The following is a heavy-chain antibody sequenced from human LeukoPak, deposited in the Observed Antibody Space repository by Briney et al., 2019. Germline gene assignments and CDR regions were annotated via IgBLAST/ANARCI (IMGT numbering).Heavy chain of an antibody. Sequence: ASVKVSCKPSGGTFSSYAISWVRQAPGQGLEWMGGIIPIFGTANYAQKFRGRVTITADESTSTAYMELSSLRSEDTAVYYCARSIVVVPAARYWDWFDPWGQGTLVTVSS. J-gene: IGHJ5*02. CDR3: ARSIVVVPAARYWDWFDP. V-gene: IGHV1-69*13. CDR1: GGTFSSYA. CDR2: IIPIFGTA. D-gene: IGHD2-2*01.